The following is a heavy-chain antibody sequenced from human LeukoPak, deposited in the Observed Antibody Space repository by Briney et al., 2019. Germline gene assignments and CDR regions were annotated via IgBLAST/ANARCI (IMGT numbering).Heavy chain of an antibody. CDR3: ARGQRASAMYYFDY. Sequence: SETLSLTCSVSGGSISSSNYYWDWIRQPPGKGLEWIGNIFYSGNTYHNPSLKSRVTISVDTSKNQFSLKLTSVTAADTAVYYCARGQRASAMYYFDYWGQGTLVTVSS. D-gene: IGHD6-25*01. J-gene: IGHJ4*02. V-gene: IGHV4-39*01. CDR2: IFYSGNT. CDR1: GGSISSSNYY.